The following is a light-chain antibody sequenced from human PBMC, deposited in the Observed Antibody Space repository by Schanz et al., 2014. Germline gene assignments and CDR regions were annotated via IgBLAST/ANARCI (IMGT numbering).Light chain of an antibody. J-gene: IGLJ3*02. CDR1: SSNIGAGYD. Sequence: QSVLTQSPSVSGAPGQRVTISCTGSSSNIGAGYDVHWYQQLPGTAPKLLIYGNSNRPSGVPDRFSGSKSGTSPSLAITGLQAEDEADYYCQSYDNSLSIWVFGGGTKLTVL. CDR3: QSYDNSLSIWV. CDR2: GNS. V-gene: IGLV1-40*01.